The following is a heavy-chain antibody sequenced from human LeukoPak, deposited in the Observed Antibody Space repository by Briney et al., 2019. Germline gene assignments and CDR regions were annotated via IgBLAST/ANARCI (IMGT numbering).Heavy chain of an antibody. CDR2: IYYSGST. V-gene: IGHV4-59*08. J-gene: IGHJ6*02. D-gene: IGHD3-10*01. Sequence: SETLSLTCTVSGGSISSYYWSWIRQPPGKGLEWSGYIYYSGSTNYNPSLKSRVTISVDTSKNQFSLKLSPVTAAVTAVYYCARYHMVRGVISYGMDVWGQGTTVTVSS. CDR1: GGSISSYY. CDR3: ARYHMVRGVISYGMDV.